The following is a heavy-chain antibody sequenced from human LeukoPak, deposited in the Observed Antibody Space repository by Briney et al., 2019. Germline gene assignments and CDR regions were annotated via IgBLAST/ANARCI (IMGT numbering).Heavy chain of an antibody. J-gene: IGHJ3*02. D-gene: IGHD5-18*01. CDR1: GGTFSSYP. CDR3: AKGIVYVDTAMVVGDAFDI. Sequence: ASVKVSCKASGGTFSSYPISWVRQAPGQGLEWMGWINTNTGNPTYAQGFTGRFVFPLDTSVSTAYLQISSLKAEDTAVYYCAKGIVYVDTAMVVGDAFDIWGQGTMVTVSS. V-gene: IGHV7-4-1*02. CDR2: INTNTGNP.